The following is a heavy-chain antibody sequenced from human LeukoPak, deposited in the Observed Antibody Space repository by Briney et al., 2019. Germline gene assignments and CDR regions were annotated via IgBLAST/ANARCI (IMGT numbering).Heavy chain of an antibody. J-gene: IGHJ3*02. V-gene: IGHV1-69*13. D-gene: IGHD3-3*01. CDR3: ARDSPGGVVISRFDI. CDR2: VIPIFGTA. Sequence: ASVKVSCKASGGTFSSYAISWVRQAPGQGLEWMGGVIPIFGTANYAQKFQGRVTITADESTSTAYMELSSLRSEDTAVYYCARDSPGGVVISRFDIWGQGTMVTVSS. CDR1: GGTFSSYA.